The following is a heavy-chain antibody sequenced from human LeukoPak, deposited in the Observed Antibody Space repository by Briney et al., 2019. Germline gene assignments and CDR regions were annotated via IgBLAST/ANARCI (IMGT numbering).Heavy chain of an antibody. V-gene: IGHV4-61*01. CDR3: ARDGSSGYYFSD. D-gene: IGHD3-22*01. J-gene: IGHJ4*02. Sequence: SETLSLTCTVSGGSVSSGSHYWRWIRQPPGKGLEWIGYIYYTGSTNYNPSLKSRVTISVDTSKNQFSLRLSSVTAADTAVYYCARDGSSGYYFSDWGQGTLVTVSS. CDR1: GGSVSSGSHY. CDR2: IYYTGST.